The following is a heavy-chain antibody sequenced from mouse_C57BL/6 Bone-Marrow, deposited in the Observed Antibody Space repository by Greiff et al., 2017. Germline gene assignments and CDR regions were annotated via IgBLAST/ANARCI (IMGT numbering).Heavy chain of an antibody. CDR2: IYPGNSDT. D-gene: IGHD1-1*01. V-gene: IGHV1-5*01. CDR3: TRVRVLLRGADFDY. Sequence: VQLQQSGAVLARPGASVKMSCKTSGYTFTSYWMHWVKQRPGQGLEWIGAIYPGNSDTSYNQKFKGKAKLTAGTSASTAYMELSSLTNEDSAVYYCTRVRVLLRGADFDYWGQGTTLTVSS. J-gene: IGHJ2*01. CDR1: GYTFTSYW.